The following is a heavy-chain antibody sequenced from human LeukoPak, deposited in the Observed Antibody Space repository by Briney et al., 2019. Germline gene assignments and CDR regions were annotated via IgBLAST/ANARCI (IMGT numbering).Heavy chain of an antibody. CDR3: ARDYYDSSGFQAAFDI. CDR2: INHSGST. Sequence: SETLSLTCAVYGGSFSGYYWSWIRQPPGKGLEWIGEINHSGSTNYNPSLKSRVTMSVDTSKNQFSLKLSSVTAADTAVYYCARDYYDSSGFQAAFDIWGQGTMVTVSS. J-gene: IGHJ3*02. CDR1: GGSFSGYY. D-gene: IGHD3-22*01. V-gene: IGHV4-34*01.